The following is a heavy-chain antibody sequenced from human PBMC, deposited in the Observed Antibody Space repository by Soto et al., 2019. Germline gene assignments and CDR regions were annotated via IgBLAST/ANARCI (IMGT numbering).Heavy chain of an antibody. CDR3: ARARLIAVTGLLHY. J-gene: IGHJ4*02. CDR1: GYPFTSYG. Sequence: QVQLVQSGAEVKKPGASVKVSCKTSGYPFTSYGLNWVRQAPGQGPAWTGWISAYNGKTSYTQKFQGRVTMTTDTSTSTAYMELRSLRSDDTAVYYCARARLIAVTGLLHYWGQGPLVTVSS. CDR2: ISAYNGKT. V-gene: IGHV1-18*01. D-gene: IGHD6-19*01.